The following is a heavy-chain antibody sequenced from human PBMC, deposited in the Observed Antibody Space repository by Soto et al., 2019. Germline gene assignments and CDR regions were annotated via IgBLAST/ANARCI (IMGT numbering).Heavy chain of an antibody. Sequence: PGGSLRLSCAASGFTFDDYGMHWVRQAPGKGLEWVSGTSWNGGSIGYADSVKGRFTISRDNAKNSLYLQMNSLRAEDTALYYCAKDPRNSYGLIDNWGQGTLVTVSS. V-gene: IGHV3-9*01. CDR2: TSWNGGSI. J-gene: IGHJ4*02. CDR1: GFTFDDYG. CDR3: AKDPRNSYGLIDN. D-gene: IGHD5-18*01.